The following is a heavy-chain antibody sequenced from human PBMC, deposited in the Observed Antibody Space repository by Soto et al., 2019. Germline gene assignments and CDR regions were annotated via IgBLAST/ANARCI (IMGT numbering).Heavy chain of an antibody. J-gene: IGHJ4*02. V-gene: IGHV4-34*01. CDR2: INHSGST. CDR1: GGSFSVYY. D-gene: IGHD4-4*01. CDR3: ARQGVLQQIFDY. Sequence: QVQLQQWGAGLLKPSETLSLTCGVYGGSFSVYYWCWIRQPPGKGLEWNGEINHSGSTNYQPSLKSRVTISVDASKNQFALKLGSVTAADTAVYYWARQGVLQQIFDYLGQGTLVTVSS.